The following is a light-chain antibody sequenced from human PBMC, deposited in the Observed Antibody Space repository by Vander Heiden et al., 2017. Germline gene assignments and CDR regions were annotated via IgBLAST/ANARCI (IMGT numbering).Light chain of an antibody. V-gene: IGLV1-47*01. CDR1: SSILGCNY. Sequence: QSVLTQPPSASGNPGQRVTIHCSGCSSILGCNYVYWYQQLPGTAPKLLIYGNNQRPSVVPDRFSGSKSGTSASLAISGLRSEDEADYYCAAWDDSLSVVFGGGTKLTVL. J-gene: IGLJ2*01. CDR3: AAWDDSLSVV. CDR2: GNN.